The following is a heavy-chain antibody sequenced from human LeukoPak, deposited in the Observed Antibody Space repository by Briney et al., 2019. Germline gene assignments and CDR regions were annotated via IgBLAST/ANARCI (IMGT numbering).Heavy chain of an antibody. Sequence: SETLSLTCAVYGGSFSGYYWSWIRQPPGKGLEWIGSIYYSGSTYYNPSLKSRVTISVDTSKNQFSLKLSSVTAADTAVYYCARQMYSYGSDYWGQGTLVTVSS. CDR2: IYYSGST. J-gene: IGHJ4*02. CDR3: ARQMYSYGSDY. V-gene: IGHV4-34*01. D-gene: IGHD5-18*01. CDR1: GGSFSGYY.